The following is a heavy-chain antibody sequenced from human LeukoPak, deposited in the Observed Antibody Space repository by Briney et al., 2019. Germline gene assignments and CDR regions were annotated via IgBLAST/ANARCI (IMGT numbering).Heavy chain of an antibody. V-gene: IGHV1-18*04. CDR1: GYTFTSYG. CDR2: ISAYNGNT. CDR3: ARSFGTVVVVAADFDY. Sequence: ASVKVSCTASGYTFTSYGISWVRQAPGQGREWLGWISAYNGNTNYAQKLQGRVTMTTDTSTSTAYMELRSLRSDDTAVYYCARSFGTVVVVAADFDYWGQGTLVTVSS. J-gene: IGHJ4*02. D-gene: IGHD2-15*01.